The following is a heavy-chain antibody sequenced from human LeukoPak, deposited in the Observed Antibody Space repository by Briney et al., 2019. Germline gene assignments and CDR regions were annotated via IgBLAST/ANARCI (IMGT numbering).Heavy chain of an antibody. CDR3: GRVSVAGWLPIDY. D-gene: IGHD5-12*01. CDR1: RFIVSNNY. J-gene: IGHJ4*02. Sequence: GGSLRLSCAASRFIVSNNYMTWVRQAPGKGLEWLSIIYSAGPTDYADSVKGRFAISRDDSRNTVYLQMNSLTAEDTAVYYCGRVSVAGWLPIDYWGQGILVTVSS. V-gene: IGHV3-53*01. CDR2: IYSAGPT.